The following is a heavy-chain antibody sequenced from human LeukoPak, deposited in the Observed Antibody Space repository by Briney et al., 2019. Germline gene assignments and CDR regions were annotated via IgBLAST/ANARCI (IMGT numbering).Heavy chain of an antibody. CDR2: IDTSSTHM. CDR1: GFTFSHYN. Sequence: GGSLRLSCEASGFTFSHYNINWVRQAPGRGLEWVSSIDTSSTHMNYADPVKGRFTISRDNARNSLYLQMHSLTVEDTAVYFCARSLVGAVIDYWGQGTLVTVSS. CDR3: ARSLVGAVIDY. D-gene: IGHD1-26*01. V-gene: IGHV3-21*06. J-gene: IGHJ4*02.